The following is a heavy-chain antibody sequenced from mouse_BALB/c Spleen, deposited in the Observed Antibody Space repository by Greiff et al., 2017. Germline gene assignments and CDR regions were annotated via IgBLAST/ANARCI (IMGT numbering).Heavy chain of an antibody. D-gene: IGHD2-3*01. CDR2: ISYSGST. CDR3: ARGGYYRYYAMDY. J-gene: IGHJ4*01. CDR1: GYSITSDYA. V-gene: IGHV3-2*02. Sequence: EVMLVESGPGLVKPSQSLSLTCTVTGYSITSDYAWNWIRQFPGNKLEWMGYISYSGSTSYNPSLKSRISITRDTSKNQFFLQLNSVTTEDTATYYCARGGYYRYYAMDYWGQGTSVTVSS.